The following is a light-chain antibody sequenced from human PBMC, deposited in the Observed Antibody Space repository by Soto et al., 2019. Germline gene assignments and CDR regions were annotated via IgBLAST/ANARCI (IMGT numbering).Light chain of an antibody. V-gene: IGLV1-40*01. CDR2: GNT. J-gene: IGLJ1*01. CDR1: SSNIGSTYD. Sequence: QSVRTQPRSVSGAPGQRVTISCTGSSSNIGSTYDVQWYQQLPGTAPKLLIHGNTDRPSGVPDRFSGSKSGTSASLAITGLQADDEADYYCQSYDDSLSVHYVFGTGTKVTVL. CDR3: QSYDDSLSVHYV.